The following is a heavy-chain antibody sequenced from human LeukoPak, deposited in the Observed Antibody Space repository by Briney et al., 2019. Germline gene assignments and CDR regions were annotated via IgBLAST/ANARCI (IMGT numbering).Heavy chain of an antibody. V-gene: IGHV3-74*01. CDR1: GYTFSRYW. CDR2: INEDGSST. J-gene: IGHJ4*02. D-gene: IGHD3-10*01. Sequence: AGGSLRLSCAASGYTFSRYWMHWVRQGPGKGLVWVSRINEDGSSTSYAESVRGRFTISRDNAKNTLYLRMNSLRAEDAAVYYCTTDTFGARDSWGQGTLVTVSS. CDR3: TTDTFGARDS.